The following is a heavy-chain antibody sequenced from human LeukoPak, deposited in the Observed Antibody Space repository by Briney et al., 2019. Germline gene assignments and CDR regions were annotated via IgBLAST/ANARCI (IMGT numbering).Heavy chain of an antibody. V-gene: IGHV3-48*03. CDR3: ARAEQWLVFDS. J-gene: IGHJ4*02. D-gene: IGHD6-19*01. CDR2: ISSSGSTI. CDR1: GFTFSSYE. Sequence: GGSLRLSCAASGFTFSSYEMNWVRQAPGKGLEWVSYISSSGSTIYYADSVKGRFTISRDNAKNSLYLQMNSLRAEDTAVYYCARAEQWLVFDSWGQGTLVTVSS.